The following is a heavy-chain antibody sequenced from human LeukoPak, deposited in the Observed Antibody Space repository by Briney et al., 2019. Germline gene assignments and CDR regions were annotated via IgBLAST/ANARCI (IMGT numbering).Heavy chain of an antibody. CDR2: INPNSGGT. V-gene: IGHV1-2*02. CDR1: GYTFTGYY. D-gene: IGHD2-8*01. J-gene: IGHJ3*02. CDR3: ARQRGGQYEDAFDI. Sequence: ASVKVSCKASGYTFTGYYMHWVRQAPGQGLEWMGWINPNSGGTNYAQKFQGRVTMTRDTSISTAYMELSRLRSEDTAVYYCARQRGGQYEDAFDIWGQGTVVTVSS.